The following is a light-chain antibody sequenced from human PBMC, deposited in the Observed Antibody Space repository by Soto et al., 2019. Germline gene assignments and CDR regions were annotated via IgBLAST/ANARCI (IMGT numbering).Light chain of an antibody. V-gene: IGKV3-20*01. CDR3: QQYGRSVPIT. Sequence: DIQLTQSPVTLSLPPVQSPTLSCMPSQSITNSYIAWYQQKPGQRPRLRIFGEASTTTGIPVRVSGSGTGSGFTLTISRLEPEDYAVDDCQQYGRSVPITFGQGTRLEIK. CDR1: QSITNSY. J-gene: IGKJ5*01. CDR2: GEA.